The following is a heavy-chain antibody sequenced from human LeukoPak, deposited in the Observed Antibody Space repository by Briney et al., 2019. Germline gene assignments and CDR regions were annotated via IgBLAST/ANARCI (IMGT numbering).Heavy chain of an antibody. V-gene: IGHV3-11*01. CDR1: GFTFSDYY. Sequence: GGSLRLSCAASGFTFSDYYMSWIRQAPGKGLEWVSYISSSGSTIYYADSVKGRFTISRDNAKNLLYLQMNSLRAEDTAVYYCARDLVDGSGSYYGMDVWGQGTTVTVSS. CDR3: ARDLVDGSGSYYGMDV. D-gene: IGHD3-10*01. J-gene: IGHJ6*02. CDR2: ISSSGSTI.